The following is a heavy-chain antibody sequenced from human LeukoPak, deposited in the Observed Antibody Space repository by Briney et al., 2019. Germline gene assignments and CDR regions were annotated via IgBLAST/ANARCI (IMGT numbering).Heavy chain of an antibody. Sequence: GGSLRLSCAASGFTFSSYAMSWVRQAPGKGLEWVSAISGSGGSTYYADSVKGLFTISRDNSKNTLYLQMNSMRAEDAAVYYCAKDLWFSTLFTIDYWGQGTLVTVSS. J-gene: IGHJ4*02. CDR2: ISGSGGST. V-gene: IGHV3-23*01. CDR3: AKDLWFSTLFTIDY. D-gene: IGHD3-10*01. CDR1: GFTFSSYA.